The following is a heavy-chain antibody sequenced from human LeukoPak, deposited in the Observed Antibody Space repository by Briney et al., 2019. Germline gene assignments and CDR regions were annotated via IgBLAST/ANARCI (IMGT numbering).Heavy chain of an antibody. CDR1: GFTFTNYY. Sequence: ASVKVSCKASGFTFTNYYMHWVRQAPGQGLEWMGIINPSGTTTTYAQKFQGRVTMTRDMSTSTAYMELRSLRSDDTAVYYCARWGYSSSPFDYWGQGTLVTVSS. CDR2: INPSGTTT. V-gene: IGHV1-46*01. D-gene: IGHD6-6*01. CDR3: ARWGYSSSPFDY. J-gene: IGHJ4*02.